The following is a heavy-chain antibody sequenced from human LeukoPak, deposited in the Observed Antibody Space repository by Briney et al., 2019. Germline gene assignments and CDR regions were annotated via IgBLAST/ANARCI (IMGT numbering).Heavy chain of an antibody. J-gene: IGHJ4*02. CDR1: GFTFSSYA. Sequence: PGGSLRLSCAASGFTFSSYAMSWVRQAPGKGLEWVSAISGSGGSTYYADSVKGRFTISRDNAKNSLYLQMNSLRAEDTAVYYCARGGQQLWFGEFDYWGQGTLVTVSS. CDR3: ARGGQQLWFGEFDY. V-gene: IGHV3-23*01. D-gene: IGHD3-10*01. CDR2: ISGSGGST.